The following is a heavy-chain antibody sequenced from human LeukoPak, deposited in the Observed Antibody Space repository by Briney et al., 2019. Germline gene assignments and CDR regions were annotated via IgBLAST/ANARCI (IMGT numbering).Heavy chain of an antibody. D-gene: IGHD3-10*01. J-gene: IGHJ4*02. CDR1: GFTFSSYS. V-gene: IGHV3-48*01. Sequence: PGGSLRLSCAASGFTFSSYSMNWVRQAPGKGLEWVSYISSSSSTIYYADSVKGRFTISRDNAKNSLYLQMNSLRAEDTAVYYCAKDIRSRVTSSGQADYWGQGTLVTVSS. CDR3: AKDIRSRVTSSGQADY. CDR2: ISSSSSTI.